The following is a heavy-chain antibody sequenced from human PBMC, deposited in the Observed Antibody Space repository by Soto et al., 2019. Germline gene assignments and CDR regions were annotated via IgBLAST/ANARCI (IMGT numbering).Heavy chain of an antibody. CDR1: GFTFSSYS. D-gene: IGHD3-22*01. V-gene: IGHV3-21*01. CDR2: ISSSSGYI. CDR3: ARDRPPTYYYDSSGYDYYFDY. Sequence: GGSLRLSCAASGFTFSSYSMNWVRQAPGKGLEWVSSISSSSGYIYYADSVKGRFTISRDNAKNSLYLQMNSLRAEDTAVYYCARDRPPTYYYDSSGYDYYFDYWGQGTLVTVSS. J-gene: IGHJ4*02.